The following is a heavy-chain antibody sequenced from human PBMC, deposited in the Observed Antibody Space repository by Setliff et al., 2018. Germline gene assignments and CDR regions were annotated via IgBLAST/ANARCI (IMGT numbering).Heavy chain of an antibody. J-gene: IGHJ5*02. CDR3: ARDVFDFRTGQAGP. CDR2: INQGGSDQ. Sequence: PGGSLRLSCSASGFTFSSLWMAWVRQAPGKGLEWVANINQGGSDQFYVESVKGRFTISRDSAKNSLYLQMNSLRVEDTAVYYCARDVFDFRTGQAGPWGQGTLVTVS. V-gene: IGHV3-7*01. D-gene: IGHD3-3*01. CDR1: GFTFSSLW.